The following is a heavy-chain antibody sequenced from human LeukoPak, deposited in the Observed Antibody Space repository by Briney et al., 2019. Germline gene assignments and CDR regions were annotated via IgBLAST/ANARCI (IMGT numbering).Heavy chain of an antibody. Sequence: SETLSLTCAVYGGSFSGYYWSWIRQPPGKGLEWIGEINHSGSTNYNPSLRSRVTISVDTSKNQFSLKLSSVTAADTAVYYCARHYSYGYYYYYYGMDVWGQGTTVTVSS. CDR3: ARHYSYGYYYYYYGMDV. CDR1: GGSFSGYY. D-gene: IGHD5-18*01. CDR2: INHSGST. J-gene: IGHJ6*02. V-gene: IGHV4-34*01.